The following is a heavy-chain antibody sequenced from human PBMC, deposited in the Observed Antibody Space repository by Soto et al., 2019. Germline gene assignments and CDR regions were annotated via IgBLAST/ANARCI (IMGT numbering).Heavy chain of an antibody. CDR3: ASYCGGDCSSAEYFQH. V-gene: IGHV3-23*01. D-gene: IGHD2-21*02. J-gene: IGHJ1*01. CDR1: GFTFSSYA. CDR2: ISGSGGST. Sequence: GGSLRLSCAASGFTFSSYAMSWVRQAPGKGLEWVSAISGSGGSTYYADSVKGRFTISRDNSKNTLYLQMNSLRAEDTAVYYCASYCGGDCSSAEYFQHWGQGTLVTLSS.